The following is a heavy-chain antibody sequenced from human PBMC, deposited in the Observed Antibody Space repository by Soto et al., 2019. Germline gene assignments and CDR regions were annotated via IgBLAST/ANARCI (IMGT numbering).Heavy chain of an antibody. Sequence: VKVSCKASGYTFTTYTMNWVRQAPGQRLEWMGWINPVNGNTKSSQKFQDRVIITRDTSASTAYMELRSLRSEDTAVYYCARGIATGQLDPWGQGTLVTVSS. CDR1: GYTFTTYT. CDR3: ARGIATGQLDP. J-gene: IGHJ5*02. V-gene: IGHV1-3*01. CDR2: INPVNGNT. D-gene: IGHD6-13*01.